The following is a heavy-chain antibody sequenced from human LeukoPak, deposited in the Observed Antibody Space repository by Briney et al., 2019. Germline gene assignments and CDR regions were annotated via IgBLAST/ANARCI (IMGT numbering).Heavy chain of an antibody. J-gene: IGHJ3*02. CDR2: INPNSGGT. CDR1: GYTFTGYY. D-gene: IGHD6-19*01. Sequence: GASVKVSCKASGYTFTGYYMHWVRQAPGQGLEWMGWINPNSGGTNYAQKFQGRVTMTRDTPISTTYMELSRLRSDDTAVYYCARGGYSSDWPHAFDIWGQGTMVTVSS. V-gene: IGHV1-2*02. CDR3: ARGGYSSDWPHAFDI.